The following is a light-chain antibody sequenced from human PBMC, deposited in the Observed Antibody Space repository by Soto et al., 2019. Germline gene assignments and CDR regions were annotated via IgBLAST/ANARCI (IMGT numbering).Light chain of an antibody. CDR1: QSVSSN. J-gene: IGKJ1*01. V-gene: IGKV3-15*01. Sequence: EIVMTQSPATLSVSPGERATLSCRASQSVSSNLAWYQQKPGQAPRLLIYGASTRATGIPARFSGSGSGTEFTLTISSLQSEDFAVYYCQQYNKWLRTFGQGTKVDI. CDR2: GAS. CDR3: QQYNKWLRT.